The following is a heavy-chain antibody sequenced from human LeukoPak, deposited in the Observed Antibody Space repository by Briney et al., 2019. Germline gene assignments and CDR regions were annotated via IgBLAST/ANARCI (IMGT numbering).Heavy chain of an antibody. Sequence: PSETLSLTCTVSGGSISSSSYYWGWIRQPPGKGLEWIGSIYYSGSTYYNPSLKGRVTISVDTSKNQFSLKLSSVTAADTAVYYCARGSWSSSADWFDPWGQGTLVTVSS. CDR2: IYYSGST. CDR3: ARGSWSSSADWFDP. V-gene: IGHV4-39*01. D-gene: IGHD6-13*01. J-gene: IGHJ5*02. CDR1: GGSISSSSYY.